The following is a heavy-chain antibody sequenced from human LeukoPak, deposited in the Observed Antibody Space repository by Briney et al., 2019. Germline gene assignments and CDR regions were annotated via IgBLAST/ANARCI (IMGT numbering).Heavy chain of an antibody. Sequence: GGSRRLSCAASGFTFSRYGMHWVRQAPGKGLEWVAVIWYDGTNKYYADSVKGRFTISRDNSKNTLYLQMNSLRAEDTAVYYCARATVTRWFDPWGQGTLVTVSS. CDR1: GFTFSRYG. CDR3: ARATVTRWFDP. V-gene: IGHV3-33*08. J-gene: IGHJ5*02. CDR2: IWYDGTNK. D-gene: IGHD4-17*01.